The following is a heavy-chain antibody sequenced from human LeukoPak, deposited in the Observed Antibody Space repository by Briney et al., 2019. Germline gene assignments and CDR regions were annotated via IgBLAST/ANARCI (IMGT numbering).Heavy chain of an antibody. V-gene: IGHV1-2*06. J-gene: IGHJ4*02. CDR1: GYIFTDYY. Sequence: ASVKVSCKASGYIFTDYYMHWVRQAPGQELGWMGRINPNSGGTNYAQKFQGRVTMTRDTSISTAYMELSRLRSDDTAVYYCARDLNYYDSSGFPCGDYWGQGTLVTVSS. CDR3: ARDLNYYDSSGFPCGDY. CDR2: INPNSGGT. D-gene: IGHD3-22*01.